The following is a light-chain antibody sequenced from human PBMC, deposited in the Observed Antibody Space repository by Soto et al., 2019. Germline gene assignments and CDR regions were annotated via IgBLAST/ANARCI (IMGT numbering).Light chain of an antibody. J-gene: IGKJ5*01. CDR3: QQYGNSPPGT. Sequence: ETVLTQSPGTLYFSPGERATLSCRASQSVGNSHVAWYQQRRGLPPRLLLYGASNRATGIPDRFSGSGSGADFTLTLSRLEPEDFAVYFWQQYGNSPPGTFGQGTRL. CDR2: GAS. V-gene: IGKV3-20*01. CDR1: QSVGNSH.